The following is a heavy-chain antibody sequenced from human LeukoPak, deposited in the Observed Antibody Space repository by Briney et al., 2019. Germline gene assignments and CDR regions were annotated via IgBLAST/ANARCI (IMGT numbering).Heavy chain of an antibody. D-gene: IGHD2-2*01. CDR3: ARELHCSSTSCYPGVDY. CDR2: ISGSGGST. Sequence: GGSLRLSCAASGFTFSSYAMSWVRQAPGKGLEWVSAISGSGGSTYYADSVKGRFTISRDNSKNTLYLQMNSLRAEDTAVYYCARELHCSSTSCYPGVDYWGQGTLVTVSS. V-gene: IGHV3-23*01. CDR1: GFTFSSYA. J-gene: IGHJ4*02.